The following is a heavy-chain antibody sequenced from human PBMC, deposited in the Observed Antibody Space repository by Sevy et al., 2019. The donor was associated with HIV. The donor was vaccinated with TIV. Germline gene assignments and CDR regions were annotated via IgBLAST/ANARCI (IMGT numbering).Heavy chain of an antibody. CDR2: ITRNSYEAYGETT. CDR1: GFTFDDYA. V-gene: IGHV3-49*03. J-gene: IGHJ4*02. D-gene: IGHD5-12*01. Sequence: GGSLRLSCTTSGFTFDDYAMSWFRQAPGKGLEWVAFITRNSYEAYGETTDYAASVKGRFIISRDDSKSIAYLQMNSLITEDTAVYYCTRGLATADTPEYYFDYWGQGILVTVSS. CDR3: TRGLATADTPEYYFDY.